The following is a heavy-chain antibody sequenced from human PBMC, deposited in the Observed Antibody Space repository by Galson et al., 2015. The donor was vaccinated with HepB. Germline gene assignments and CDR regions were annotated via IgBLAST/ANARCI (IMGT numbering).Heavy chain of an antibody. CDR3: AKDSYSSSFEVPGGYYFDY. J-gene: IGHJ4*02. V-gene: IGHV3-23*01. D-gene: IGHD6-13*01. Sequence: SLRLSCAASGFTFSSYAMSWVRQAPGKGLEWVSAISGSGGSTYYADSVKGRFTISRDNSKNTLYLQMNSLRAEDTAVYYCAKDSYSSSFEVPGGYYFDYWGQGTLVTVSS. CDR2: ISGSGGST. CDR1: GFTFSSYA.